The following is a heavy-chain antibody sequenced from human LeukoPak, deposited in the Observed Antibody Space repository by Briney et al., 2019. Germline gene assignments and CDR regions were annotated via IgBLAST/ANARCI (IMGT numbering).Heavy chain of an antibody. J-gene: IGHJ4*02. CDR2: IRYDGSNK. CDR3: ATDSYSAADY. CDR1: GFTFNSYD. V-gene: IGHV3-30*02. Sequence: GGSLRLSCAASGFTFNSYDMHWVRQAPGKGLEWVAFIRYDGSNKYYADSVKGRFTISRDNSKNTLHLQMNSLRTEDTALYYCATDSYSAADYWGQGTLVTVSS. D-gene: IGHD3-10*01.